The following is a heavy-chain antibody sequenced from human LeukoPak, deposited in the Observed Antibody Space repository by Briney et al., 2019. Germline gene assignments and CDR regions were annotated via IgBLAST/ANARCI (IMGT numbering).Heavy chain of an antibody. CDR3: ARDGGIAAAEPFDY. CDR1: GGSISRYY. D-gene: IGHD6-13*01. V-gene: IGHV4-59*01. Sequence: SETLSLTCTVSGGSISRYYWSWIRQPPGKGLEWIGYIYYSGSTNYNPSLKSRVTISVDTSKNQFSLKLSSVTAADTAVYYCARDGGIAAAEPFDYWGQGTLVTVSS. CDR2: IYYSGST. J-gene: IGHJ4*02.